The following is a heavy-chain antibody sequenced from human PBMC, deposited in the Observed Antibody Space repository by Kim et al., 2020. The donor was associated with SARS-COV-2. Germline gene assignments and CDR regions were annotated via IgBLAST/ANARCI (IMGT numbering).Heavy chain of an antibody. D-gene: IGHD3-22*01. V-gene: IGHV3-33*05. CDR2: ISYDGSNK. Sequence: GGSLRLSCAASGFTFSSYGMHWVRQAPGKGLEWVAVISYDGSNKYYADSVKGRFTISRDNSKNTLYLQMNSLRAEDTAVYYCARDIVEMATIADYWGQGTLVTVSS. CDR3: ARDIVEMATIADY. J-gene: IGHJ4*02. CDR1: GFTFSSYG.